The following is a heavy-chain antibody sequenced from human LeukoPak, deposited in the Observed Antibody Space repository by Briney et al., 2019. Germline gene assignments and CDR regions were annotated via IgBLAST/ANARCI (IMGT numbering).Heavy chain of an antibody. CDR1: GFTFDDYG. Sequence: PGGSLRLSCAASGFTFDDYGMSWVRQAPGKGLEWVSGINWNGGSTGYADSVKGRFTISRDNAKNTLYLQMNSLRAEDTAVYYCARGYSSTTPFDYWGQGTLVTVSS. V-gene: IGHV3-20*04. J-gene: IGHJ4*02. CDR2: INWNGGST. CDR3: ARGYSSTTPFDY. D-gene: IGHD5/OR15-5a*01.